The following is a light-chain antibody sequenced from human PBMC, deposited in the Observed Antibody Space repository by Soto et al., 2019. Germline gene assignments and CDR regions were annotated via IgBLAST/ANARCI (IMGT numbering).Light chain of an antibody. CDR2: DAS. CDR3: QQRSNWPPWT. Sequence: EIVLTQSPATLSLSPGERATLSCRASQSVSSYLAWYPQKPGQAPRLLIYDASNRATGIPARFSGSGSGTDFTLTISSLEPEAFAVYYCQQRSNWPPWTFGQGTKVELK. J-gene: IGKJ1*01. CDR1: QSVSSY. V-gene: IGKV3-11*01.